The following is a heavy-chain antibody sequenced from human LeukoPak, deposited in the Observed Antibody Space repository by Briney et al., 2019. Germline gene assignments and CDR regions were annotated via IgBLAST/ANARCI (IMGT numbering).Heavy chain of an antibody. Sequence: SETLSLTCTVSGGSISSGDYYWSWIRQPPGKGLEWIGYIYYSGSTYYNPSLKSRVTISVDTSKNQFSLKLSSVTAADTAVYYCARQVYSGYDTFDYWGQGTLVTVSS. J-gene: IGHJ4*02. V-gene: IGHV4-30-4*08. CDR3: ARQVYSGYDTFDY. D-gene: IGHD5-12*01. CDR1: GGSISSGDYY. CDR2: IYYSGST.